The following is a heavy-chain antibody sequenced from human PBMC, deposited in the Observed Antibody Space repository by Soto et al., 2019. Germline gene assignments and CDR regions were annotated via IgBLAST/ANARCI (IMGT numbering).Heavy chain of an antibody. CDR3: VRDASSGYRGWWDP. Sequence: ASVKVSCKTSGYSFTSYGISWVRQAPGQGLEWMGLISPYNGDTIYARKFQGRVIVTADTATGTVYMELRSLRSDDTAVYYCVRDASSGYRGWWDPWGQGTLVTVSS. CDR1: GYSFTSYG. V-gene: IGHV1-18*01. D-gene: IGHD5-18*01. J-gene: IGHJ5*02. CDR2: ISPYNGDT.